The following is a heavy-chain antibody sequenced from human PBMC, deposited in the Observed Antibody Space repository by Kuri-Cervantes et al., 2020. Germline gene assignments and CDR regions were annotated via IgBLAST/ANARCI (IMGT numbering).Heavy chain of an antibody. CDR3: ARSSAAGTIDP. D-gene: IGHD6-13*01. V-gene: IGHV4-59*13. J-gene: IGHJ5*02. CDR1: GGSISSYY. CDR2: IHYSGST. Sequence: GSLRLSCTVSGGSISSYYWSWIRQPPGKELEWIGYIHYSGSTNYNPSLKSRVTISVDTSKNQFSLKLSSVTAADTAVYYCARSSAAGTIDPWGQGTLVTVSS.